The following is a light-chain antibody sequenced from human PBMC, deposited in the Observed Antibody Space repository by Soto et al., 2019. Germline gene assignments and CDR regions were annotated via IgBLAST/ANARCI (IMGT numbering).Light chain of an antibody. CDR1: SSDVGGFNY. V-gene: IGLV2-8*01. J-gene: IGLJ3*02. CDR2: EVS. CDR3: TSYAGSNNLV. Sequence: QSALTQPASVSGSPGQSITISCTGTSSDVGGFNYVSWYQQHPGKAPNLMIFEVSNRPSGVPDRFSGSKSGNTASLTVSGLQAEDEADYYCTSYAGSNNLVFAGGTKLTVL.